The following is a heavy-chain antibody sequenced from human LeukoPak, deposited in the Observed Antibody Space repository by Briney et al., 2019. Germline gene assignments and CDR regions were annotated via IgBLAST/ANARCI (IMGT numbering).Heavy chain of an antibody. CDR2: IYYSGST. V-gene: IGHV4-30-4*08. J-gene: IGHJ4*02. CDR3: ARANQGGYYDSSGYYPFDY. CDR1: GGSISSGDYY. D-gene: IGHD3-22*01. Sequence: SETLSLTCTVSGGSISSGDYYWSWVRQPPGKGLEWIGYIYYSGSTYYNPSLKSRVTISVDTSKNQFSLKLSSVTAADTAVYYCARANQGGYYDSSGYYPFDYWGQGTLVTVSS.